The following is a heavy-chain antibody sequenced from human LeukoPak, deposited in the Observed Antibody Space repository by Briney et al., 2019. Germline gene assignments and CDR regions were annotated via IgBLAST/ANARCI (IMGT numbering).Heavy chain of an antibody. CDR2: IIPIFGTA. V-gene: IGHV1-69*01. Sequence: SVKVSCKASGGTFSSYAISWVRQAPGQGLEWMGGIIPIFGTANYAQKFQGRVTITADESTSTAYMELSSLRFEDTAVYYCANQGSSPYFQHWGQGTLVTVSS. CDR3: ANQGSSPYFQH. J-gene: IGHJ1*01. CDR1: GGTFSSYA. D-gene: IGHD1-14*01.